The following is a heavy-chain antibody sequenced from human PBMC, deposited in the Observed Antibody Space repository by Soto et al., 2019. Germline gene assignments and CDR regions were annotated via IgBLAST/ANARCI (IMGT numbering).Heavy chain of an antibody. CDR1: GYTFTGYY. V-gene: IGHV1-2*04. Sequence: QVQLVQSGAEVKKPGASVKVSCKASGYTFTGYYMHWVRQATGQGLEWMGWINTNSGGTNYAQKFQGWVTMTRNTSISTAYMEQSRLRSDDTDVYSCARARNWNSLALYFDSWGQGTLVTVSS. J-gene: IGHJ4*02. D-gene: IGHD1-7*01. CDR3: ARARNWNSLALYFDS. CDR2: INTNSGGT.